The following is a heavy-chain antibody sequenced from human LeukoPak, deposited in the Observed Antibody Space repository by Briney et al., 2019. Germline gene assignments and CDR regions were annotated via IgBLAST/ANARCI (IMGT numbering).Heavy chain of an antibody. CDR2: INPNSGGT. J-gene: IGHJ5*02. CDR3: ARPLDYGDYL. D-gene: IGHD4-17*01. CDR1: GYTFTGYY. V-gene: IGHV1-2*02. Sequence: ASVKVSCKASGYTFTGYYLHWVRQAPGQGLEWMGWINPNSGGTNYAQKFQGRGSMTRDTSISTAYLELSRLRSDNTAVYYCARPLDYGDYLWGQGTLVTVSS.